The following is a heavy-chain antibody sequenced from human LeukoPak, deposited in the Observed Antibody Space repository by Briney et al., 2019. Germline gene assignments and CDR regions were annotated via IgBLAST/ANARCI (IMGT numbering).Heavy chain of an antibody. CDR2: IRSKANSYAT. CDR3: AKENYDSSGYYSNGY. V-gene: IGHV3-73*01. D-gene: IGHD3-22*01. J-gene: IGHJ4*02. Sequence: GGSLRLSCAASGFTFSGSAMHWVRQASGKGLEWVGRIRSKANSYATAYAASVKGRFTISRDDSKSTAYLQMNSLKTEDTAVYYCAKENYDSSGYYSNGYWGQGTLVTVSS. CDR1: GFTFSGSA.